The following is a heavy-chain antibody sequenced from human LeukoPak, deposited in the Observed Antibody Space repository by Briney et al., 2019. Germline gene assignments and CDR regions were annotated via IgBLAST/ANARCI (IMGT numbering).Heavy chain of an antibody. V-gene: IGHV4-34*01. CDR2: INHSGST. CDR3: ARRGPVQYQLRIFAFDI. CDR1: GGSFSGYY. D-gene: IGHD2-2*01. J-gene: IGHJ3*02. Sequence: PSETLSLTCAVYGGSFSGYYWSWIRQPPGKGLEWIGEINHSGSTNYNPSLKSRVTISVDTSKNQFSLKLSSVTAADTAVYYCARRGPVQYQLRIFAFDIWGQGTMVTVSS.